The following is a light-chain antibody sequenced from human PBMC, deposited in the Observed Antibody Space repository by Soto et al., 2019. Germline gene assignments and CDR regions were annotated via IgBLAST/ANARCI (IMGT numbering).Light chain of an antibody. CDR2: GES. V-gene: IGKV3-15*01. J-gene: IGKJ1*01. Sequence: EVVMTQSPATLSVSPGAIATLSCRASQSVGSDLVWYRQKPGQAPRLLIYGESNRATGVPDRFSGSGSGTVLNLTISRLQSDDFAVYYCQKYLVWPRTCGQGTKVDIK. CDR3: QKYLVWPRT. CDR1: QSVGSD.